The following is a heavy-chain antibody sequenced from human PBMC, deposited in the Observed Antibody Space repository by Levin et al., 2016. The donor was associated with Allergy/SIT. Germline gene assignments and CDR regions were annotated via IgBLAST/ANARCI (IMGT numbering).Heavy chain of an antibody. J-gene: IGHJ6*02. V-gene: IGHV3-30*02. CDR2: IRYDGSNK. Sequence: GGSLRLSCAASGFTFSSYGMHWVRQAPGKGLEWVAFIRYDGSNKYYADSVKGRFTISRDNSKNTLYLQMNSLRAEDTAVYYCAKERNADYGGNAPYYYYGMDVWGQGTTVTVSS. CDR3: AKERNADYGGNAPYYYYGMDV. D-gene: IGHD4-23*01. CDR1: GFTFSSYG.